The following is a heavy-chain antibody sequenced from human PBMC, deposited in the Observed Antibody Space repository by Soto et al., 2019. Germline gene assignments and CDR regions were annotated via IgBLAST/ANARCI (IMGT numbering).Heavy chain of an antibody. CDR2: IYHSGST. Sequence: PSETLSLTCAVSGGSISSGGYSWSWIRQPPGKGLEWIGYIYHSGSTYYNPSLKSRVTISVDRSKNQFSLKLSSVTAADTAVYYCARVEWEMTSLYDWFDPWGQGTLVTVS. D-gene: IGHD3-3*01. V-gene: IGHV4-30-2*01. CDR3: ARVEWEMTSLYDWFDP. CDR1: GGSISSGGYS. J-gene: IGHJ5*02.